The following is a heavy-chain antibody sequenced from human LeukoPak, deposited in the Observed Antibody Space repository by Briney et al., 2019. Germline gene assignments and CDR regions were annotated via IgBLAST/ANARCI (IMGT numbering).Heavy chain of an antibody. CDR2: INPNSGGT. CDR1: GYTFTGYY. CDR3: ARVSSAVDDAFDI. Sequence: ASVKVSCKASGYTFTGYYMHWVRQAPGRGLEWMGWINPNSGGTNYAQKFQGRVTMTRDTSISTAYMELSRLRSDDTAVYYCARVSSAVDDAFDIWGQGTMVTVSS. J-gene: IGHJ3*02. D-gene: IGHD5-24*01. V-gene: IGHV1-2*02.